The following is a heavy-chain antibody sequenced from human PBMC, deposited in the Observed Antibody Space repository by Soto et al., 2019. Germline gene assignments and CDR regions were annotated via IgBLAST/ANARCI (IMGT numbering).Heavy chain of an antibody. CDR2: VYYRGRS. J-gene: IGHJ4*02. CDR3: VSQRTTVLTQANSAY. CDR1: GGSVTNSSYY. V-gene: IGHV4-39*01. D-gene: IGHD4-17*01. Sequence: SETLSLTCTVSGGSVTNSSYYWGWIRQSPWKGLEWIGSVYYRGRSYSKSSVKSRVTISVDTSKNQFALNFNSVTASDTSLYYCVSQRTTVLTQANSAYWGPGGLVTVS.